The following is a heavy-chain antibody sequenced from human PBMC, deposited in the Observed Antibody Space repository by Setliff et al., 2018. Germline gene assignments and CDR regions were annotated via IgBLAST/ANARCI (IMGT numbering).Heavy chain of an antibody. CDR3: AKDIGSSWYFGYYGMDV. Sequence: PGGSLRLSCAASGFTFDDYAMHWVRQAPGKGLEWVSGISWNSGSIGYADSVKGRFTISRDNAKNSLYLQMNSLRTEDTALYYCAKDIGSSWYFGYYGMDVWGQGTTVTVSS. CDR2: ISWNSGSI. D-gene: IGHD6-13*01. V-gene: IGHV3-9*01. CDR1: GFTFDDYA. J-gene: IGHJ6*02.